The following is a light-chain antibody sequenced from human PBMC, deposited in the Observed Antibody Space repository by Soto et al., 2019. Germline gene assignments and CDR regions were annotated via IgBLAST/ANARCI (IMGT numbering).Light chain of an antibody. CDR2: GAS. CDR1: QSVSSN. J-gene: IGKJ1*01. V-gene: IGKV3-15*01. CDR3: QQYNKLPWT. Sequence: DILMTLSTATLSVSPGERATLSCRASQSVSSNLDWYQQKPGQAPRLLIYGASTRATGIPARFSGSGSGTEFTLTISSLQAEDFAVYYCQQYNKLPWTFGQGTKVDIK.